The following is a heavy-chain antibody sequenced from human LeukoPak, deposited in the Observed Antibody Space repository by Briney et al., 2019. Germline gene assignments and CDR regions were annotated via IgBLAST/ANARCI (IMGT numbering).Heavy chain of an antibody. V-gene: IGHV4-34*01. CDR1: GGSFSGYY. CDR3: ASRSEYYYDSSGYA. CDR2: INHSGST. D-gene: IGHD3-22*01. Sequence: PSETLSLTCAVYGGSFSGYYWSWIRQPPGKGREWFGEINHSGSTNYNPSLKSRVTISVDTSKNQFSLKLSSVTAADTAVYYCASRSEYYYDSSGYAWGQGTLVTVSS. J-gene: IGHJ5*02.